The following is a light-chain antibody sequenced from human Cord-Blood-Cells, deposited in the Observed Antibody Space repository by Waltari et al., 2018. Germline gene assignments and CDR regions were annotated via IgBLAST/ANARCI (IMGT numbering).Light chain of an antibody. Sequence: DIVMTQSPDSLAVSLGERATINCKSSQSVLYSSNNKNYLAWYQQKPGQPPKLLIYWASTRESGVPDRFGGSGSGTDFTLTSSSLQAEDVAVYYCQQYYSTPWTFGQGTKVEIK. J-gene: IGKJ1*01. CDR1: QSVLYSSNNKNY. CDR3: QQYYSTPWT. CDR2: WAS. V-gene: IGKV4-1*01.